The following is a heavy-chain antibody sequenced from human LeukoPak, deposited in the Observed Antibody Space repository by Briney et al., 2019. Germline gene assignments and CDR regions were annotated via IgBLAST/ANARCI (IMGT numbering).Heavy chain of an antibody. CDR3: ARDSTAYFDY. CDR1: GFTFSSYG. Sequence: GGSLRLSCAASGFTFSSYGMHWVRQARGKGLEWVAVIWYDGSNKYYADSVKGRFTISRGNSKNTLYLQMNSLRAEDTAVYYCARDSTAYFDYWGQGTLVTVSS. J-gene: IGHJ4*02. CDR2: IWYDGSNK. V-gene: IGHV3-33*01.